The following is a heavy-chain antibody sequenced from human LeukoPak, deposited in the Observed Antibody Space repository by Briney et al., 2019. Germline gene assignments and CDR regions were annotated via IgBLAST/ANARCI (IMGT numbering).Heavy chain of an antibody. V-gene: IGHV1-2*02. J-gene: IGHJ5*02. Sequence: ASVKVSCKASGYTFTGYYMHWVRQAPGQGLEWMGWINPSSGGTNYAQKFQGRVTMTRDTSISTAYMELSRLRSDDTAVYYCARVVAVTPFWWFDPWGQGTLVTVSS. D-gene: IGHD6-19*01. CDR3: ARVVAVTPFWWFDP. CDR2: INPSSGGT. CDR1: GYTFTGYY.